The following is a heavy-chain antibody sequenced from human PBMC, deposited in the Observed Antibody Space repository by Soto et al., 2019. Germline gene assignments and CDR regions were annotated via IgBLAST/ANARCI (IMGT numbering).Heavy chain of an antibody. V-gene: IGHV4-34*01. CDR2: INDSGST. D-gene: IGHD3-16*02. CDR3: ARGPFYFDYVWGSYRYSRAWFDP. J-gene: IGHJ5*02. Sequence: PSETLSLTCAVSAGSFSGYYWSWIRQPPGKRREWIGQINDSGSTIYNPSLKSRVTISVDTSKNQFSVTLSSVTAADTAVYYCARGPFYFDYVWGSYRYSRAWFDPWGQGTLVTVSS. CDR1: AGSFSGYY.